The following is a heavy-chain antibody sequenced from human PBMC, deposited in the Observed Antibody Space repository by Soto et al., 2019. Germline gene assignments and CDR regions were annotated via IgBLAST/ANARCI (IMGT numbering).Heavy chain of an antibody. D-gene: IGHD3-3*01. V-gene: IGHV4-39*01. Sequence: SETLSLTCTVSGGSISSSSYYWGWIRQPPGKGLEWIRSIYYSGSTYYNPSLKSRVTISVDTSKNQFSLKLSSVTAADTAVYYCARHYDFWSGLFSWFDPWGQGTLVTVSS. J-gene: IGHJ5*02. CDR3: ARHYDFWSGLFSWFDP. CDR1: GGSISSSSYY. CDR2: IYYSGST.